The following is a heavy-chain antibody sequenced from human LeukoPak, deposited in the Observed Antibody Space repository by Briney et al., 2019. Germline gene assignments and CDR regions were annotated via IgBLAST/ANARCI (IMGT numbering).Heavy chain of an antibody. Sequence: TSETLSLTCAAYGGSFSGYYWSWIRQPPGKGLEWIGEINHSGSTNYNPSLKSRVTISVDTSKNQFSLKLSSVTAADTAVYYCARDKARGLGRYGSGSYYNWFDPWGQGTLVTVSS. CDR1: GGSFSGYY. CDR3: ARDKARGLGRYGSGSYYNWFDP. J-gene: IGHJ5*02. CDR2: INHSGST. D-gene: IGHD3-10*01. V-gene: IGHV4-34*01.